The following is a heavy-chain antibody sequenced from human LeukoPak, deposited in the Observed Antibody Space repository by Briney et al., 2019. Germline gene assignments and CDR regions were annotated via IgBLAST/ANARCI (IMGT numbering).Heavy chain of an antibody. Sequence: PGGSLRLSCAASGFTVSSNYMSWVRQAPGKGLEWVSVIYSGGSTYYADSVKGRFTISRDNSKNTVYVQMNSLRAEDTAVYFCARGRNVDTSMVNDYWGQGTLVTVSS. CDR1: GFTVSSNY. CDR2: IYSGGST. V-gene: IGHV3-53*05. CDR3: ARGRNVDTSMVNDY. D-gene: IGHD5-18*01. J-gene: IGHJ4*02.